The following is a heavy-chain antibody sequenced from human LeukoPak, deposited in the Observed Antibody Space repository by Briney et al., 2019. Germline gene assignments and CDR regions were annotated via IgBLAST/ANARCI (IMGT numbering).Heavy chain of an antibody. V-gene: IGHV3-23*01. CDR1: GFTFSSYA. Sequence: HPGGSLRLSCAASGFTFSSYAMSWVRQAPGKGLEWVSAISGSGGSTYYADSVKGRFTISRDNSKNTLYLQMNSLRAEDTAVYYCAKGIAAAGMGYYFDYWGQGTLVTVSS. J-gene: IGHJ4*02. CDR2: ISGSGGST. D-gene: IGHD6-13*01. CDR3: AKGIAAAGMGYYFDY.